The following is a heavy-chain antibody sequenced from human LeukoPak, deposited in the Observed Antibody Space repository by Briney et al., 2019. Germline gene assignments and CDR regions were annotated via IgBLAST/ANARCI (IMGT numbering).Heavy chain of an antibody. J-gene: IGHJ4*02. V-gene: IGHV3-21*04. Sequence: PGGSLRLSCAASGFTFSSYSMNWVRQAPGKGLEWVSSISSSSSYIYYADSVKGRFTISRDNAKNSMYLQMNSLRAEDTAVYYCAKRAARPAYYFDFWGQGTLVTVSS. D-gene: IGHD6-6*01. CDR2: ISSSSSYI. CDR1: GFTFSSYS. CDR3: AKRAARPAYYFDF.